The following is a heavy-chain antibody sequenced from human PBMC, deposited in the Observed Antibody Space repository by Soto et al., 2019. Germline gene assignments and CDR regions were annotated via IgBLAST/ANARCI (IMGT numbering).Heavy chain of an antibody. V-gene: IGHV4-34*01. CDR1: GGSFSGYY. Sequence: QVQLQQWGAGLLKPSETLSLTCAVYGGSFSGYYWSWIRQPPGKGLEWIGEINHSGSTNSNPSLKRRLTVSVDTSKNPFSLKLISVTAADTAVYYCARGPYCSGGSCYAKWFGPWGQGTLVTVSS. D-gene: IGHD2-15*01. CDR2: INHSGST. J-gene: IGHJ5*02. CDR3: ARGPYCSGGSCYAKWFGP.